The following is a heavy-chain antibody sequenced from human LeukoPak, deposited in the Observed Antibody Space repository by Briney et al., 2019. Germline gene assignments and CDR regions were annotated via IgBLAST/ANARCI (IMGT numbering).Heavy chain of an antibody. Sequence: PGGSLRLSCAASGFTFSSYAMSWVRQAPGKGLEWVSAISGSGGSTYYADSVKGRFTISRDNSKNTLYPQMNSLRAEDTAVYYCAKDRDYYDSSGSNWFDPWGQGTLVTVSS. CDR2: ISGSGGST. CDR1: GFTFSSYA. CDR3: AKDRDYYDSSGSNWFDP. J-gene: IGHJ5*02. V-gene: IGHV3-23*01. D-gene: IGHD3-22*01.